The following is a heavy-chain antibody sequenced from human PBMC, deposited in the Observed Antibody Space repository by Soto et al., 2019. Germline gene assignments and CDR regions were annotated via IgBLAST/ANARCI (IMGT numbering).Heavy chain of an antibody. J-gene: IGHJ4*02. CDR1: GFSLSTNGVG. Sequence: QITLKESGPTLVKPTQTLTLTCTFSGFSLSTNGVGVGWIRQPPGKALEWLALIYWDDDKRYSPSLKSRLTITKDTSKNQVVLTMTNMDPVDTATYCCAHRREDLAPYDFDYWGQGTLVTVSS. CDR2: IYWDDDK. V-gene: IGHV2-5*02. CDR3: AHRREDLAPYDFDY. D-gene: IGHD2-15*01.